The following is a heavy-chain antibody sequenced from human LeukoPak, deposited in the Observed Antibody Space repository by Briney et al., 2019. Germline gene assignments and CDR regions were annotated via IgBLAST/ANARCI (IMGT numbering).Heavy chain of an antibody. Sequence: GGSLRLSCAASGFTFSSYEMNWVRQAPGKGLEWVSSISSSSSYIYYADSVKGRFTISRDNAKNSLYLQMNSLRAEDTAVYYCAREGIVSGSYYLRYNWFDPWGQGTLVTVSS. CDR3: AREGIVSGSYYLRYNWFDP. CDR1: GFTFSSYE. J-gene: IGHJ5*02. V-gene: IGHV3-21*01. CDR2: ISSSSSYI. D-gene: IGHD3-10*01.